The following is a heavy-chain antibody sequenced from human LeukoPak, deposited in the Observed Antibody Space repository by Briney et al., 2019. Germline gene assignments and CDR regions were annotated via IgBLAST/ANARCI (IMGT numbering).Heavy chain of an antibody. CDR2: INHSGST. J-gene: IGHJ4*02. CDR1: GESFSGHY. CDR3: ARPRYGSGSLDS. Sequence: PSETLSLTCAVYGESFSGHYWTWIRQPPGRGLEWIGEINHSGSTTSNPSLNNRVTISVDPSKNQFSLKLTSVTAADTAVYYCARPRYGSGSLDSWGQGTLVTVSS. V-gene: IGHV4-34*01. D-gene: IGHD3-10*01.